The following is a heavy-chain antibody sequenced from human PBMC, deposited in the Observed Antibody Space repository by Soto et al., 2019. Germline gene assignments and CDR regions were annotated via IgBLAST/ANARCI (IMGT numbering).Heavy chain of an antibody. D-gene: IGHD4-17*01. CDR2: IKSKTDGGTT. Sequence: GGSLRLSCAASGFTFSNAWMNWVRQAPGKGLEWVGRIKSKTDGGTTDYAAPVKGRFTISRDGSKNTLYLQMNSLKTEDTAVYYCTTDLTVGVLVDYGDYNFDYWGQGTLVTVSS. CDR1: GFTFSNAW. J-gene: IGHJ4*02. V-gene: IGHV3-15*07. CDR3: TTDLTVGVLVDYGDYNFDY.